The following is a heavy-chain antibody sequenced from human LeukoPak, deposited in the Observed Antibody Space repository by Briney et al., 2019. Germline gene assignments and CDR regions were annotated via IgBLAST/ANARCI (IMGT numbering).Heavy chain of an antibody. CDR2: IYTSENT. V-gene: IGHV4-4*07. CDR3: ASGENAFNI. D-gene: IGHD4-17*01. CDR1: GGSISSYK. Sequence: SETLSLTCTVSGGSISSYKLRWIRQPAGKGLEWIGRIYTSENTNYNPSLKSRVTMSVNTSRNQFSLKVTSVTAADTAVYYCASGENAFNIWGQGTMVTVSS. J-gene: IGHJ3*02.